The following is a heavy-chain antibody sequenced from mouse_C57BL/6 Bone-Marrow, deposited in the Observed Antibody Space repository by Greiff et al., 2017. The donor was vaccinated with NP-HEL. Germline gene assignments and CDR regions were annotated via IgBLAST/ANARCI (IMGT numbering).Heavy chain of an antibody. D-gene: IGHD2-2*01. CDR3: ARVSTMVQWFAY. CDR1: GYTFTSYW. CDR2: IDPSDSYT. J-gene: IGHJ3*01. V-gene: IGHV1-59*01. Sequence: VQLQQPGAELVRPGTSVKLSCKASGYTFTSYWMHWVKQRPGQGLEWIGVIDPSDSYTNYNQKFKGKATLTVDTSSSTAYMQLSSLTSEDSAVFYSARVSTMVQWFAYWGQGTLVTVSA.